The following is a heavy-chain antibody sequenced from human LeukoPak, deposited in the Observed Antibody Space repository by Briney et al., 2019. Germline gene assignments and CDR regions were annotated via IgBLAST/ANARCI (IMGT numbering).Heavy chain of an antibody. CDR3: ARNGGGWSFDY. D-gene: IGHD6-19*01. J-gene: IGHJ4*02. Sequence: SETLSLTCTVSGGSISTYYWSWIRQSPGKGLEWIGYMSYSGNSNYSPSLESRVTVSVDTSKNQFSLKLTPVTAADTAVYYCARNGGGWSFDYWGQGTLVTVSS. V-gene: IGHV4-59*08. CDR2: MSYSGNS. CDR1: GGSISTYY.